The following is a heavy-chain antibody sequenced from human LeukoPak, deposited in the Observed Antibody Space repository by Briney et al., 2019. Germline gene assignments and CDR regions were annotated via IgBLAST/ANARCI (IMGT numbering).Heavy chain of an antibody. J-gene: IGHJ6*03. D-gene: IGHD3-3*01. CDR1: GGSFSGYY. CDR3: ARAKTYYDFWSGYYSKGPYYYYMDV. CDR2: INHSGST. Sequence: PSETLSLTCAVYGGSFSGYYWSWIRQPPGKGLEWIGEINHSGSTNYNPSLKSRVTISVDTSKNQFSLKLSSVTAADTAVYYCARAKTYYDFWSGYYSKGPYYYYMDVWGKGTTVTVSS. V-gene: IGHV4-34*01.